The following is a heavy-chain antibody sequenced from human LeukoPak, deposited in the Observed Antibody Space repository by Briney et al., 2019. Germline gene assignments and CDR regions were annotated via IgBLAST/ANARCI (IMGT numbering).Heavy chain of an antibody. V-gene: IGHV1-46*01. CDR3: ARGVRASVVVVTWFDP. Sequence: ASVKVSCKASGYTFTSYYMHWVRQAPGQGLEWMGIINPSGGSTSYAQKFQGRVTMTRDTSTSTVYMELSSLRSEDTAVYYCARGVRASVVVVTWFDPWGQGTLVTVSS. CDR1: GYTFTSYY. D-gene: IGHD3-22*01. CDR2: INPSGGST. J-gene: IGHJ5*02.